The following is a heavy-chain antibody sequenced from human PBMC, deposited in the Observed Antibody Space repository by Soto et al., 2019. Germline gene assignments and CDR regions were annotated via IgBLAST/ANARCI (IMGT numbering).Heavy chain of an antibody. D-gene: IGHD4-17*01. Sequence: GSGPTLVNPTQTLTLTCTFSGFSLSTSGVGVGWIRQPPGKALEWLALIYWNDDKRYSPSLKSRLTITKDTSKNQVVLTMTNMDPVDTATYYCAHRPVYGDYPFDYYYYGMDVWGQGTTVTVSS. CDR1: GFSLSTSGVG. CDR2: IYWNDDK. V-gene: IGHV2-5*01. J-gene: IGHJ6*02. CDR3: AHRPVYGDYPFDYYYYGMDV.